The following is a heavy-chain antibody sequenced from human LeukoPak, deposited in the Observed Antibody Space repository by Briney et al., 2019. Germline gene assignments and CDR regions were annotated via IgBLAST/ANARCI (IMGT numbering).Heavy chain of an antibody. CDR2: INHSGST. CDR1: GYSISSGYY. J-gene: IGHJ4*02. CDR3: ARYSGSYPIDY. Sequence: SETLSLTCTVSGYSISSGYYWSWIRQPPGKGLEWIGEINHSGSTNYNPSLKSRVTISVDTSKNQFSLKLSSVTAADTAVYYCARYSGSYPIDYWGQGTLVTVSS. D-gene: IGHD1-26*01. V-gene: IGHV4-34*01.